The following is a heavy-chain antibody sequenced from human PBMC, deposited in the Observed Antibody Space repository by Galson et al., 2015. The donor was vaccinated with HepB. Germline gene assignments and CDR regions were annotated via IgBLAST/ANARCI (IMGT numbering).Heavy chain of an antibody. Sequence: SVKVSCKASGYTFTSYGISWVRQAPGQGLEWMGWISAYNGNTNYAQKLQGRVTMTTDTSTSTAYMELRSLRSDDTAVYYCARGMDIVVVPAAPLDVWGQGTTVTVPS. J-gene: IGHJ6*02. CDR3: ARGMDIVVVPAAPLDV. CDR1: GYTFTSYG. D-gene: IGHD2-2*03. V-gene: IGHV1-18*04. CDR2: ISAYNGNT.